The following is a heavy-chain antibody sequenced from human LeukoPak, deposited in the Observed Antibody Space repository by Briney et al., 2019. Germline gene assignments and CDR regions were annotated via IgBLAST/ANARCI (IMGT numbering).Heavy chain of an antibody. CDR2: IYYSGIT. V-gene: IGHV4-59*01. J-gene: IGHJ4*02. D-gene: IGHD6-13*01. Sequence: SETLSLTCTLSVGSPSSYNTSSVWQPPGKGLGWIWYIYYSGITDYTPSLKSRVTISVDTSKNQFSLKLSSVTAADTAVYYCARDRSGSSWFIDYWGQGTLVTVSS. CDR1: VGSPSSYN. CDR3: ARDRSGSSWFIDY.